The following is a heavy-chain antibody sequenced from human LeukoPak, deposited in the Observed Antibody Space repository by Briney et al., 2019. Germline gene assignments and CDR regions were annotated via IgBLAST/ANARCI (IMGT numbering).Heavy chain of an antibody. J-gene: IGHJ4*02. CDR1: GFTFSSYS. V-gene: IGHV3-21*01. CDR3: ARNYYGLDY. Sequence: GGSLRLSCAASGFTFSSYSMNWVRQAPGKGLEWVSSISRDSNYIYYADSVKGRFTISRDNAKNSLYLQMNSLRAEDTAVYYCARNYYGLDYWGQGTLVTVSS. D-gene: IGHD3-10*01. CDR2: ISRDSNYI.